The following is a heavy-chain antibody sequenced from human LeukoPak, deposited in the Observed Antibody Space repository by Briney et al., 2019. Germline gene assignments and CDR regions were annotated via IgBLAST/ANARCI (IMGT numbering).Heavy chain of an antibody. J-gene: IGHJ4*02. V-gene: IGHV3-15*01. CDR2: IKSKTDGGTT. CDR1: GFTFSNAW. CDR3: TTDHAGYCSGGSCYLS. Sequence: GGSPRLSCAASGFTFSNAWMSWVRQAPGKGLEWVGRIKSKTDGGTTDYAAPVKGRFTISRDDSKNTLYLQMNSLKTEDTAVYYCTTDHAGYCSGGSCYLSWGQGTLVTVSS. D-gene: IGHD2-15*01.